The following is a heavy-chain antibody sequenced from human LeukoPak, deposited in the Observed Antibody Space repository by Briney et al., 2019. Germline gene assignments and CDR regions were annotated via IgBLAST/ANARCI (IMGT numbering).Heavy chain of an antibody. CDR1: GFTFSNYA. V-gene: IGHV3-30*01. CDR2: ISYDGSNK. Sequence: EAGGSLRLSCAASGFTFSNYAMHWVRQAPGKGLEWVAVISYDGSNKYYADSVKGRFTISRDNSKNTLYLQMNSLRAEDTAVYYCARDRYYDSSGYNRGANYFDYWGQGTLVTVSS. CDR3: ARDRYYDSSGYNRGANYFDY. J-gene: IGHJ4*02. D-gene: IGHD3-22*01.